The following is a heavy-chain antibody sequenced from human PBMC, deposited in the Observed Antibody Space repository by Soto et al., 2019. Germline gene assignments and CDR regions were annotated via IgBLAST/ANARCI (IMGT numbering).Heavy chain of an antibody. V-gene: IGHV3-30-3*01. CDR3: ARDGGSSGYYNVQYYYYGMDV. CDR2: ISYDGSNK. CDR1: GFTFSSYA. D-gene: IGHD3-22*01. J-gene: IGHJ6*02. Sequence: PGGSLRLSCAASGFTFSSYAMHWVRQAPGKGLEWVAVISYDGSNKYYADSVKGRFTISRDNSKNTLYLQMNSLRAEDTAVYYCARDGGSSGYYNVQYYYYGMDVWGQGTTVTVSS.